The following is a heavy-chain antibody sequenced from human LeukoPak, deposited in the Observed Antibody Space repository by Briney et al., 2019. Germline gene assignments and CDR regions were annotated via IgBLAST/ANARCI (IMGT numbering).Heavy chain of an antibody. CDR3: ARQSGARYSSSWYY. V-gene: IGHV4-34*01. CDR2: INHSGST. Sequence: SETLSLTCAVYGGSFSGYYWGWIRQPPGKGLEWIGEINHSGSTNYNPSLKSRVTISVDTSKNQFSLKLSSVTAADTAVYYCARQSGARYSSSWYYWGQGTLVTVSS. J-gene: IGHJ4*02. CDR1: GGSFSGYY. D-gene: IGHD6-13*01.